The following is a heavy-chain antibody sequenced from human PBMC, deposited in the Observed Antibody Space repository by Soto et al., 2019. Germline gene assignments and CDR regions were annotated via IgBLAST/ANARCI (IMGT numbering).Heavy chain of an antibody. Sequence: GESLKISCKGSGYSFTSYWISWVRQMPGKGLEWMGRIDPSDSYTNYSPSFQGHVTISADKSISTAYLQWSSLKASDTATYYCARFPTRAYYYYGMDVWGQGTTVTSP. J-gene: IGHJ6*02. CDR1: GYSFTSYW. D-gene: IGHD1-1*01. CDR2: IDPSDSYT. CDR3: ARFPTRAYYYYGMDV. V-gene: IGHV5-10-1*01.